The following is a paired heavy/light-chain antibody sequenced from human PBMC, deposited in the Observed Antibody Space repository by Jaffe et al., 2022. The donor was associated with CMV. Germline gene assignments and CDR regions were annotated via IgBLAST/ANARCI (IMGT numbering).Heavy chain of an antibody. Sequence: QVQLQQWGAGLLKPSETLSLTCAVYGGSFSGYYWSWIRQPPGKGLEWIGEINHSGSTNYNPSLKSRVTISVDTSKNQFSLKLSSVTAADTAVYYCARGRSQWLPAEDLHYFDYWGQGTLVTVSS. D-gene: IGHD6-19*01. CDR1: GGSFSGYY. CDR3: ARGRSQWLPAEDLHYFDY. J-gene: IGHJ4*02. V-gene: IGHV4-34*01. CDR2: INHSGST.
Light chain of an antibody. Sequence: DIVMTQSPLSLPVTPGEPASISCRSSQSLLHSNGYNYLDWYLQKPGKSPQLLIYLGSNRASGVPDRFSGSGSGTDFTLKISRVEAEDVGVYYCMQALQTPRTFGQGTKVEIK. CDR1: QSLLHSNGYNY. CDR3: MQALQTPRT. V-gene: IGKV2-28*01. J-gene: IGKJ1*01. CDR2: LGS.